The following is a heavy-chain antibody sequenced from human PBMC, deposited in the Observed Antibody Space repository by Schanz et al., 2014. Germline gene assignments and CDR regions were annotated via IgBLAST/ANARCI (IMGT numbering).Heavy chain of an antibody. CDR3: AKDHAGSDILTALGN. Sequence: QVYLVESGGDLVKPGGSLRLSCAASGFTFSDYYMAWIRQAPGKGLEWVSHISGSSIHKNYADSVKGRFSISRDNGETSVYLQMNSLRAEDTAVYYCAKDHAGSDILTALGNWGQGTLVTVSS. CDR2: ISGSSIHK. J-gene: IGHJ4*02. V-gene: IGHV3-11*05. CDR1: GFTFSDYY. D-gene: IGHD3-9*01.